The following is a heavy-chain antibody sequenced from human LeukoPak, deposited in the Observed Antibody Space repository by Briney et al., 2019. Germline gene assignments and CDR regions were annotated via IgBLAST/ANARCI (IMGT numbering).Heavy chain of an antibody. CDR1: GFSLNSYG. D-gene: IGHD1-26*01. CDR2: ITGSDTTA. J-gene: IGHJ6*03. CDR3: AKSGASPLYHMDV. V-gene: IGHV3-23*01. Sequence: GGSLRLSCAASGFSLNSYGVNWVRQAPGKGLEWVSGITGSDTTAYHAGSVRGRFTISRDDSKNTLYLQMSSLRVDDTAIYYCAKSGASPLYHMDVWGRGATVTVSS.